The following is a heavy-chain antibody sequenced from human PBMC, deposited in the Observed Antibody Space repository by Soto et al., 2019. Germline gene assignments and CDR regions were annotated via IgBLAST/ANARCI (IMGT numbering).Heavy chain of an antibody. V-gene: IGHV4-39*01. CDR1: GGSISSSSYY. J-gene: IGHJ5*02. CDR2: IYYSGST. Sequence: SETLSLTCTVSGGSISSSSYYWGWIRQPPGKGLEWIGSIYYSGSTYYNPPLKSRVTISVDTSKNQFSLKLSSVTAADTAVYYCARQGVNYDNLTGYDSNWFDPWGQGTLVTV. D-gene: IGHD3-9*01. CDR3: ARQGVNYDNLTGYDSNWFDP.